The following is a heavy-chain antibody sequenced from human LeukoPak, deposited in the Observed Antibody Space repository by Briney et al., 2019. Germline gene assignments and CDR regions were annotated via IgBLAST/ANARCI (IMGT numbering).Heavy chain of an antibody. CDR2: ISYDGSNR. J-gene: IGHJ4*02. V-gene: IGHV3-30*02. CDR1: GYTFSSSG. CDR3: AKETRGSYSDY. Sequence: PGGSLRLSCAASGYTFSSSGMHWVRQAPGKGLEWVAFISYDGSNRYHADSVKGRFTISRDNSKNTLYLQMSSLRAEDTAVYYCAKETRGSYSDYWGQGTLVTVSS. D-gene: IGHD5-12*01.